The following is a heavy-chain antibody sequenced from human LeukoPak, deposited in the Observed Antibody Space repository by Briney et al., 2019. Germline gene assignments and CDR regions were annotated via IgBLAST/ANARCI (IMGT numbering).Heavy chain of an antibody. CDR3: ATRGRVWGSYHYFDY. D-gene: IGHD3-16*02. V-gene: IGHV1-24*01. Sequence: GSVKVSCKVSGYTLTELSMHWVRQAPGKGLEWMGGFDPEDGETIYAQKFQGRVTMTEDTSTDTAYMELSSLRSEDTAVYYCATRGRVWGSYHYFDYWGQGTLVTVSS. CDR2: FDPEDGET. CDR1: GYTLTELS. J-gene: IGHJ4*02.